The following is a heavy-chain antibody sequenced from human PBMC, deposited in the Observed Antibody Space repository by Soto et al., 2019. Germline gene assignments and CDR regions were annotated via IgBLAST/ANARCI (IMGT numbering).Heavy chain of an antibody. J-gene: IGHJ6*03. CDR3: ARDDILTGDLVYYYMDV. D-gene: IGHD3-9*01. Sequence: GGSLRLSCAASGFTFSSYWMSWVRQAPGKGLEWVANIKQDGSEKYYVDSVKGRFTISRDNAKNSLYLQMNSLRAEDTAVYYCARDDILTGDLVYYYMDVWGKGTTVTVSS. CDR1: GFTFSSYW. CDR2: IKQDGSEK. V-gene: IGHV3-7*01.